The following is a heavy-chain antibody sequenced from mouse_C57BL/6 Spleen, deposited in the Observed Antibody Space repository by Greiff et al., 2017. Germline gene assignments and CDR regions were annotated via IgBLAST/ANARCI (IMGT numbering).Heavy chain of an antibody. J-gene: IGHJ2*02. V-gene: IGHV5-4*01. CDR1: GFTFSSYA. CDR2: ISDGGSYT. Sequence: EVKVEESGGGLVKPGGSLKLSCAASGFTFSSYAMSWVRQTPEKRLEWVATISDGGSYTYYPDNVKGRFTISRDNAKNNLYLQMSHLKSEDTAMYYCAGDRDYGWTLDYWGQGTSLTVSS. D-gene: IGHD1-2*01. CDR3: AGDRDYGWTLDY.